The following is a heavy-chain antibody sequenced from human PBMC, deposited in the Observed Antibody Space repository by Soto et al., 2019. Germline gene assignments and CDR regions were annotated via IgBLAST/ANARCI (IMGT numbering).Heavy chain of an antibody. CDR2: FDPEDGET. CDR3: ASEMYCSGGSCSDY. Sequence: ASVRVACKVSGYGLTELSMHWVRQAPGKGLEWMGGFDPEDGETIYAQKFQGRVTMTEDTSTDTAYMELSSLRSEDTAVYYCASEMYCSGGSCSDYWGQGSLVTVSS. V-gene: IGHV1-24*01. J-gene: IGHJ4*02. CDR1: GYGLTELS. D-gene: IGHD2-15*01.